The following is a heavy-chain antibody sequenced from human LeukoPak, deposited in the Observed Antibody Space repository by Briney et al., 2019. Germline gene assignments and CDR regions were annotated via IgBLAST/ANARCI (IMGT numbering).Heavy chain of an antibody. D-gene: IGHD5-18*01. V-gene: IGHV1-8*01. CDR1: GYTFTSYD. Sequence: RASVKVSCKASGYTFTSYDINWVRQATGQGLEWMGWMNPNSGNTGYAQKFQGRVTMTRNTSISTAYMELSSLRSDDTAVYYCARAGRTVERIQLWSYDSDYWGQGTLVTVSS. CDR3: ARAGRTVERIQLWSYDSDY. J-gene: IGHJ4*02. CDR2: MNPNSGNT.